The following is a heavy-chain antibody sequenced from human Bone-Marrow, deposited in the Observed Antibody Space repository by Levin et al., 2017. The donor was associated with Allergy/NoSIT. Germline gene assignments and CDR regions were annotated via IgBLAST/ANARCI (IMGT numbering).Heavy chain of an antibody. J-gene: IGHJ6*03. CDR2: ISSGNAD. CDR3: AKVGDEVREGGRHDMDV. V-gene: IGHV3-23*05. Sequence: GESLKISCEVSGVSITGHGMTWFRQAPGKGLEWVAAISSGNADYFADSVKGRFTIPRDNAKNTVYLQMNYLRADDTAIYYCAKVGDEVREGGRHDMDVWGRGSWVSVS. CDR1: GVSITGHG. D-gene: IGHD3-10*01.